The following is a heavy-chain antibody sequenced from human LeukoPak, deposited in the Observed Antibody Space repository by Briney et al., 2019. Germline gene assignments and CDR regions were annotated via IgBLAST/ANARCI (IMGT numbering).Heavy chain of an antibody. Sequence: SETLSLTCTVSGGSISSGDYYWSWIRQPPGKGLEWIGYIYYSGSTYYNPSLKSRVTISVDTSKYQFSLKLSSVTAADTAVYYCARGDSNYVGFDYWGQGTLVTVSS. J-gene: IGHJ4*02. D-gene: IGHD4-11*01. V-gene: IGHV4-30-4*01. CDR1: GGSISSGDYY. CDR3: ARGDSNYVGFDY. CDR2: IYYSGST.